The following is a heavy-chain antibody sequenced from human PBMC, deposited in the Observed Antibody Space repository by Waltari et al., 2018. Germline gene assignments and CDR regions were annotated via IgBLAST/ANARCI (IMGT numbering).Heavy chain of an antibody. CDR1: GYTFTSYG. J-gene: IGHJ6*03. D-gene: IGHD2-2*01. CDR2: ISAYNGNT. V-gene: IGHV1-18*01. CDR3: ARDWGISSTSRLGYYYYMDV. Sequence: QVQLVQSGAEVKKPGASGKVSCKASGYTFTSYGISWVRQAPGQGLEWMGWISAYNGNTNYAQKLQGRVTMTTDTSTSTAYMELRSLRSDDTAVYYCARDWGISSTSRLGYYYYMDVWGKGTTVTISS.